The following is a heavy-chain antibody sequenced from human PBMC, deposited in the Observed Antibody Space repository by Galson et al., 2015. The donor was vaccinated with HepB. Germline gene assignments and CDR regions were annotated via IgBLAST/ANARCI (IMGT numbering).Heavy chain of an antibody. J-gene: IGHJ3*02. CDR3: AREIDYYDSSGYYYVGAFDI. V-gene: IGHV5-51*03. D-gene: IGHD3-22*01. CDR1: GYSFTSYW. Sequence: QSGAEVKKPGESLKISCKGSGYSFTSYWIGWVRQMPGKGLEWMGIIYPGDSDTRYSPSFQGQVTISADKSISTAYLQWSSLKASDTAMYYCAREIDYYDSSGYYYVGAFDIWGQGTMVTVSS. CDR2: IYPGDSDT.